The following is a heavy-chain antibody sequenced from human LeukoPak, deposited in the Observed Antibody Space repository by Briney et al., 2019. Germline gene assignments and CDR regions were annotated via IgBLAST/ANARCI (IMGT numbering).Heavy chain of an antibody. CDR3: AKHLSRSGSPDAFDI. V-gene: IGHV3-15*01. CDR1: GFTFSNAW. J-gene: IGHJ3*02. D-gene: IGHD1-26*01. CDR2: IKSKTDGGTT. Sequence: GGSLRLSCAASGFTFSNAWMSWIRQAPGKGLEWVGRIKSKTDGGTTDYAAPVKGRFTISRDDSKNTLYLQMNSLRAEDTAVYYCAKHLSRSGSPDAFDIWGQGTMVTVSS.